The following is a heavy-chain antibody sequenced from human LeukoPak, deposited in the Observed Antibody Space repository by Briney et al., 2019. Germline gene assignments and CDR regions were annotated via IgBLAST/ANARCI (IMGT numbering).Heavy chain of an antibody. D-gene: IGHD6-6*01. CDR3: ARDQYSSSSGIDY. J-gene: IGHJ4*02. CDR1: GGSISSGDYY. V-gene: IGHV4-30-4*08. Sequence: TLSLTCTVSGGSISSGDYYWSWIRQPPWKGPEWIGYIYYSGSTYYNPSLKSRVTISVDTSKNQSSLKLSSVTAADTAVYYCARDQYSSSSGIDYWGQGTLVTVSS. CDR2: IYYSGST.